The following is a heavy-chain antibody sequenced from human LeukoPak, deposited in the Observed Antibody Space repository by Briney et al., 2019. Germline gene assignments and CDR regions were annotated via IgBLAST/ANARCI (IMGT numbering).Heavy chain of an antibody. J-gene: IGHJ5*02. CDR2: IYSGGST. CDR3: ARTHCGGDCYRPPEFDP. CDR1: VFTVSSNY. Sequence: PGGSLRLSCAASVFTVSSNYMSWVRQAPGKGLEWVSVIYSGGSTYYADSVKGRFTISRDNSKNTLYLQMNSLRAEDTAVYYCARTHCGGDCYRPPEFDPWGQGTLVTVSS. D-gene: IGHD2-21*02. V-gene: IGHV3-66*01.